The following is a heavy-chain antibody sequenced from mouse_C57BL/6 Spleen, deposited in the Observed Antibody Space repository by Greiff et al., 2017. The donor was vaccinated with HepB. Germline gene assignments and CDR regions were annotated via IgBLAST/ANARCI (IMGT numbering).Heavy chain of an antibody. CDR1: GYTFTSYW. J-gene: IGHJ2*01. CDR2: IDPSDSYT. V-gene: IGHV1-69*01. D-gene: IGHD3-2*02. Sequence: QVQLQQPGAELVMPGASVKLSCKASGYTFTSYWMHWVKQRPGQGLEWIGEIDPSDSYTNYNQKFKGKSTLTVDKSSSTAYVQLSSLTSEDSAVYYWARQATRYYFAYWGQGTTLTVSS. CDR3: ARQATRYYFAY.